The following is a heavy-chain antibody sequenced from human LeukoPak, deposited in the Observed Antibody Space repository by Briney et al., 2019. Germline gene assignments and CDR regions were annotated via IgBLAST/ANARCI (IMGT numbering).Heavy chain of an antibody. Sequence: PGGSLRLSCAASGFTFSSYSMNWVRQAPGKGLEWVSSISSSSSYIYYADSVKGRFTISRDNAKNSLYLQMTSLRAEDTAVYYCARTPYYDFWIGYYTAMFDYWGQGTLVTVSS. CDR3: ARTPYYDFWIGYYTAMFDY. D-gene: IGHD3-3*01. CDR2: ISSSSSYI. V-gene: IGHV3-21*01. J-gene: IGHJ4*02. CDR1: GFTFSSYS.